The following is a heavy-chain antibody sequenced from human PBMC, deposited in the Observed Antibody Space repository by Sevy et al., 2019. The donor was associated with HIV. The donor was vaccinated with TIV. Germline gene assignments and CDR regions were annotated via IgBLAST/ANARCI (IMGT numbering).Heavy chain of an antibody. D-gene: IGHD5-18*01. Sequence: GGSLRLSCAASGFTVNSNYMTWVRQAPGKGLEGVSVIHSDDTTYHADSVKDRFTISRENLKSTLYLDMSSLRAEDTAVYYCARGKSGYGYALNYWGQGTLVTVSS. V-gene: IGHV3-66*01. CDR3: ARGKSGYGYALNY. CDR1: GFTVNSNY. J-gene: IGHJ4*02. CDR2: IHSDDTT.